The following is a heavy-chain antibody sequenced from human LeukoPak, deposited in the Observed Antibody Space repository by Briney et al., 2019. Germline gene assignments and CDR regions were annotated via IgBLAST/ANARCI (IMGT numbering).Heavy chain of an antibody. V-gene: IGHV4-4*02. J-gene: IGHJ4*02. CDR2: IHHSEST. CDR3: ARGIPGYFGTSGYYYEY. D-gene: IGHD3-22*01. Sequence: SETLSLTCTVSGGSISSSSYYWWTWVRQPPGKGLEWIGEIHHSESTNFNPSLKSRVTISVDKSKNHFSLSLTSVSAADTAVYYCARGIPGYFGTSGYYYEYWGQGILVTVSS. CDR1: GGSISSSSYYW.